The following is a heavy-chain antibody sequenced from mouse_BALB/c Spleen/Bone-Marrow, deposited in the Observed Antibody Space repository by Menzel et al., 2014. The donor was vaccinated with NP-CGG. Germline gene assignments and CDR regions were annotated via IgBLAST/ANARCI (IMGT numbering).Heavy chain of an antibody. CDR2: IWAGGST. Sequence: QVQLKESGPGLVAPSQSLFLTCTVSEYSLNSYGVHWVRQPPGKGLEWLGVIWAGGSTNYNSALMSRLSISKDNSKSQVFLKMNSLQTDDTAMYYCARGGSSRAWFAYWGQGTLVTVSA. V-gene: IGHV2-9*02. CDR1: EYSLNSYG. D-gene: IGHD1-1*01. CDR3: ARGGSSRAWFAY. J-gene: IGHJ3*01.